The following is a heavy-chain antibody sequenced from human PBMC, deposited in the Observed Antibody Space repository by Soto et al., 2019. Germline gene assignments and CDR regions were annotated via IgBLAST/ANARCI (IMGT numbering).Heavy chain of an antibody. V-gene: IGHV3-15*01. Sequence: PGGSLRLSCSASGFTFTNAWMNWVRQAPGKGLEWVGRIKSKVHGGAVDYAAPVKGRFTISRDDSENTLYLQMNSLQAEDTAVYYCATLPSSSNFDFWGQGTLVTVYS. J-gene: IGHJ4*02. CDR3: ATLPSSSNFDF. CDR2: IKSKVHGGAV. CDR1: GFTFTNAW. D-gene: IGHD6-13*01.